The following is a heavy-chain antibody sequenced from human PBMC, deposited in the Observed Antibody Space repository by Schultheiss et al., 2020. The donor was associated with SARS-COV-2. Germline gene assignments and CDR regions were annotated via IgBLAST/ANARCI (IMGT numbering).Heavy chain of an antibody. CDR3: ATWISDSSGYHY. CDR1: GYSFTSYW. J-gene: IGHJ4*02. CDR2: IYPIDSDI. V-gene: IGHV5-51*01. Sequence: GESLKISCEGSGYSFTSYWIGWVRQMPGKGLEWMAMIYPIDSDIRYSTSFQGQVTISADKSISTAYLQWSSLKASDTAMYYCATWISDSSGYHYWGQGTLVTVSS. D-gene: IGHD3-22*01.